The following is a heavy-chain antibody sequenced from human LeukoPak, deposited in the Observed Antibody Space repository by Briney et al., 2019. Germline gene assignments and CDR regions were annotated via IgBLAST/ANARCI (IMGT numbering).Heavy chain of an antibody. V-gene: IGHV4-34*01. CDR2: INHSGGT. D-gene: IGHD6-13*01. Sequence: SETLSLTCAVYGGSFSGYYWSWIRQPPGKGLEWIGEINHSGGTNYNPSLKSRVTISVDTSKNQFSLKLSSVTAADTAVYYCARDSYASSSWLYFDYWGQGTLVTVSS. CDR3: ARDSYASSSWLYFDY. CDR1: GGSFSGYY. J-gene: IGHJ4*02.